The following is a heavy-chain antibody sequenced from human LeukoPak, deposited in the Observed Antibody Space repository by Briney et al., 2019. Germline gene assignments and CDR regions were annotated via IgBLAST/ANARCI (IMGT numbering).Heavy chain of an antibody. Sequence: SETLSLTCTVSGGSVSSGIYYWSWIRQPPGKGLEWIGEINHSGSTNYNPSLKSRITISVDTSKNQFSLKLSSVTAADTAVYYCARTRRVAVRFDYWGQGTLVTVSS. CDR2: INHSGST. CDR1: GGSVSSGIYY. V-gene: IGHV4-39*07. CDR3: ARTRRVAVRFDY. D-gene: IGHD2-2*01. J-gene: IGHJ4*02.